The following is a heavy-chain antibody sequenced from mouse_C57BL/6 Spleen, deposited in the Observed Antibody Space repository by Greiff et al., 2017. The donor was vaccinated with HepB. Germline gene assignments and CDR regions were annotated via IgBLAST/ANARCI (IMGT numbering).Heavy chain of an antibody. J-gene: IGHJ3*01. Sequence: QVQLKESGAELVKPGASVKISCKASGYAFSSYWMNWVKQRPGKGLEWIGQIYPGDGDTNYNGKFKGKATLTADKSSSTAYMQLSSLTSEDSAVYFCARSGSGYAWFAYWGQGTLVTVSA. V-gene: IGHV1-80*01. CDR2: IYPGDGDT. CDR1: GYAFSSYW. D-gene: IGHD3-2*02. CDR3: ARSGSGYAWFAY.